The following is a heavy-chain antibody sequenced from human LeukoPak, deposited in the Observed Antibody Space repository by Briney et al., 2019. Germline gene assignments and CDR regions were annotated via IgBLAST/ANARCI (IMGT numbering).Heavy chain of an antibody. CDR2: IYYSGST. V-gene: IGHV4-59*12. Sequence: SETLSLTCTVSGGSISSYYWSWIRQPPGKGLEWIGYIYYSGSTNYNPSLKSRVTISVDTSKNQFSLKLTSMTAADTAVYYCARDGVKDGFDFWGQGTMVTVSS. CDR1: GGSISSYY. CDR3: ARDGVKDGFDF. J-gene: IGHJ3*01. D-gene: IGHD2-21*01.